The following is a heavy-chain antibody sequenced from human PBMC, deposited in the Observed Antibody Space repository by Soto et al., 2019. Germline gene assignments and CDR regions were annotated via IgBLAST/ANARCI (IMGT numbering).Heavy chain of an antibody. CDR1: GGSISSSSYY. CDR3: ARDNRDYEWFDP. J-gene: IGHJ5*02. V-gene: IGHV4-39*07. D-gene: IGHD4-17*01. CDR2: IYYSGST. Sequence: SETLSLTCTVSGGSISSSSYYWGWIRQPPGKGLEWTGSIYYSGSTYYNPSLKSRVTISVDTSKNQFSLKLSSVTAADTAVYYCARDNRDYEWFDPWGQGTLVTVSS.